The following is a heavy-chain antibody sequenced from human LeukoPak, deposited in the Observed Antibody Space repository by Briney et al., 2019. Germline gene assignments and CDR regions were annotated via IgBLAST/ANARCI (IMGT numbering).Heavy chain of an antibody. CDR3: ARGVVALDQ. J-gene: IGHJ4*02. V-gene: IGHV4-4*07. Sequence: SETLSLTCTVSGGSISSYYWTWIRQPAGKGLEWIGRIYSSGSSNYNPSLKSRVTLSVDTAKNQFSLNLTSVTDADTAVYYSARGVVALDQWGQRTLVTVSS. CDR2: IYSSGSS. D-gene: IGHD2-15*01. CDR1: GGSISSYY.